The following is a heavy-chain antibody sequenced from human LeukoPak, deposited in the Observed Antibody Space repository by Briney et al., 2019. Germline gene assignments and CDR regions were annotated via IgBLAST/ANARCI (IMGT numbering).Heavy chain of an antibody. V-gene: IGHV3-30-3*01. CDR1: GFTFSSYA. CDR3: AKAGPQDSVVVVAATRPFDY. D-gene: IGHD2-15*01. Sequence: GGSLRLSCAASGFTFSSYAMHWVRQAPGKGLEWVAVMSYDGSNKYYADSVKGRFTISRDNSKNTLYLQMNSLRAEDTAVYYCAKAGPQDSVVVVAATRPFDYWGQGTLVTVSS. J-gene: IGHJ4*02. CDR2: MSYDGSNK.